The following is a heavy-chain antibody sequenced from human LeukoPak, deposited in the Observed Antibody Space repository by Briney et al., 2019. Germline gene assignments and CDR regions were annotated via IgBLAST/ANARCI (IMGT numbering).Heavy chain of an antibody. CDR1: GGSISSYY. J-gene: IGHJ4*02. CDR2: IFTSGST. V-gene: IGHV4-4*07. Sequence: PSETLSLTCTVSGGSISSYYWTWIRQPAGKGLQWIGRIFTSGSTSYNPSLKSRLTISLDMSKNQFSLKLTSVTAADTAVYYCARHRRDGSPTQDWGQGILVTVSS. CDR3: ARHRRDGSPTQD. D-gene: IGHD5-24*01.